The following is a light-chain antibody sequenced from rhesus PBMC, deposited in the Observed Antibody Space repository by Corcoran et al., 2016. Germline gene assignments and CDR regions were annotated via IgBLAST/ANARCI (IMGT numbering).Light chain of an antibody. J-gene: IGKJ3*01. CDR1: QSLLDSEDGNTY. V-gene: IGKV2-104*01. CDR2: EVS. Sequence: DIVMTQTPLSLPVTLGEPASISCRSSQSLLDSEDGNTYLEWYLQKPGQSPQRLIYEVSNRASGVPDRFRGSGSDTDVTLKISRVEAEDVGVYYCMQALEFPFTFGPGTKLDIK. CDR3: MQALEFPFT.